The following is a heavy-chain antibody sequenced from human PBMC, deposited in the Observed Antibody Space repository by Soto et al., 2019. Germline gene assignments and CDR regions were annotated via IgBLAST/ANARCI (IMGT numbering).Heavy chain of an antibody. CDR1: GGSISSGGYY. CDR2: IYYSGST. D-gene: IGHD3-16*01. Sequence: SSETMSLTCTVSGGSISSGGYYWSWIRQHPGKGLEWIGYIYYSGSTYYNPSLKSRVTISVDTSKNQFSLKLSSVTAADTAVYYCARDLLGIGTDYYYYGRDVWGQGTTGTVS. J-gene: IGHJ6*02. CDR3: ARDLLGIGTDYYYYGRDV. V-gene: IGHV4-31*03.